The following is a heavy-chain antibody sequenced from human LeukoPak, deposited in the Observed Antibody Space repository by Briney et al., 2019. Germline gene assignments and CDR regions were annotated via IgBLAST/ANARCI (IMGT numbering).Heavy chain of an antibody. D-gene: IGHD2-2*01. CDR1: GGSFSGYY. CDR3: ARGLQYCSSTSCLGTFDP. Sequence: PSETLSRTCAVYGGSFSGYYWSWIRQPPGKGLEWIGEINHSGSTNYNPSLKSRVTISVDTSKNQFSLKLSSVTAADTAVYYCARGLQYCSSTSCLGTFDPWGQGTLVTVSS. CDR2: INHSGST. J-gene: IGHJ5*02. V-gene: IGHV4-34*01.